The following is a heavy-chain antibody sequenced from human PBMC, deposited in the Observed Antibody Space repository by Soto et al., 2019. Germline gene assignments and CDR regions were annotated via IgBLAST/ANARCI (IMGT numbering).Heavy chain of an antibody. V-gene: IGHV4-34*01. Sequence: PSETLSLTCAVYGGSFSGYCWSWIRQPPGKGLEWIGEINHSGSTNYNPSLKSRVTISVDTSKNQFSLKLSSVTAADTAVYYCARGLYGYSSGWQDYYYYGMDVWGQGTTVTVSS. CDR1: GGSFSGYC. CDR2: INHSGST. D-gene: IGHD6-19*01. J-gene: IGHJ6*02. CDR3: ARGLYGYSSGWQDYYYYGMDV.